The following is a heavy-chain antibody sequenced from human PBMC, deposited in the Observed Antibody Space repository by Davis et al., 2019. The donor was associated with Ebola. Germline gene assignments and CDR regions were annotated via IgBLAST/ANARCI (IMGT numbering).Heavy chain of an antibody. V-gene: IGHV3-11*01. Sequence: GESLKISCAASGFTFSDYYMSWIRQAPGKGLEWVSYISSSGSTIYYADSVKGRFTISRDNAKNSLYLQMNSLRAEDTAVYYCARTRGYSYGSNNWFDPWGQGTLVTVSS. CDR3: ARTRGYSYGSNNWFDP. CDR1: GFTFSDYY. CDR2: ISSSGSTI. D-gene: IGHD5-18*01. J-gene: IGHJ5*02.